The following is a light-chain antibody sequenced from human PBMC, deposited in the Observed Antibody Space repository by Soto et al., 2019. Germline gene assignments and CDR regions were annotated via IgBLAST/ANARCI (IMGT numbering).Light chain of an antibody. CDR3: NSYAGSNGVV. V-gene: IGLV2-8*01. J-gene: IGLJ2*01. Sequence: QSALTQPPSASGSPGQSVTISCTGTSSDVGGHNYVSWYQHHPGKAPKVMIYEVSKRPSGVPDRFSGSKSGNTASLTVSGLQTEDEADYYCNSYAGSNGVVFGGGTQLTVL. CDR2: EVS. CDR1: SSDVGGHNY.